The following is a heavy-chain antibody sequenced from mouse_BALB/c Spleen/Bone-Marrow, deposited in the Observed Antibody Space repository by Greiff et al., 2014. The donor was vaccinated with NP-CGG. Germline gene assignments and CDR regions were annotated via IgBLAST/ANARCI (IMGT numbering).Heavy chain of an antibody. J-gene: IGHJ4*01. CDR1: GFTFSDYY. CDR2: ISDGGSYT. D-gene: IGHD1-2*01. CDR3: ARDRRITTATYAMDY. Sequence: EVKLVESGGGLVKPGGSLKLSCAASGFTFSDYYMYWVRQTPEKRLEWVATISDGGSYTYYPDSVKGRFTISRDSAKNNLYLQMSSLKSEDTAMYYCARDRRITTATYAMDYWGQGTSVTVSS. V-gene: IGHV5-4*02.